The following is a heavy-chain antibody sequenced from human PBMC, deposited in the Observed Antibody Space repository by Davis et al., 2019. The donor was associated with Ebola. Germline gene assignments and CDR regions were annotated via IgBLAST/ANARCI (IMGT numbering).Heavy chain of an antibody. J-gene: IGHJ3*02. Sequence: PGGFLRLSCAASGFTFSSYEMNWVRQAPGKGLEWVSYISSSGSTIYYADSVKGRFTISRDNAKNSLYLQMNSLRAEDTAVYYCAKSVYYDSSGYYYPKGDAFDIWGQGTMVTVSS. CDR3: AKSVYYDSSGYYYPKGDAFDI. V-gene: IGHV3-48*03. D-gene: IGHD3-22*01. CDR1: GFTFSSYE. CDR2: ISSSGSTI.